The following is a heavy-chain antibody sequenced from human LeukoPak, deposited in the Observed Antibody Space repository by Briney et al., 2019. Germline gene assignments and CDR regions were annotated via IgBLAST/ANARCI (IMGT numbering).Heavy chain of an antibody. CDR2: ISHDGSSE. J-gene: IGHJ4*02. V-gene: IGHV3-30-3*01. D-gene: IGHD3-10*01. Sequence: PGGSLRLSCAAPGFTFSSHVIHWVRQAPGKGLEWVAVISHDGSSEYYGDSVKGRFTIFRDNSKNTLYLQMNSLRTEDTAVYYCARVPYVSGTFDYWGQGTLVTVSS. CDR3: ARVPYVSGTFDY. CDR1: GFTFSSHV.